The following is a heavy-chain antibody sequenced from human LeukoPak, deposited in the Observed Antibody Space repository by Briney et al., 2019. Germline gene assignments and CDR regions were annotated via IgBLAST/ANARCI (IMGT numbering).Heavy chain of an antibody. CDR3: ATVEFDY. J-gene: IGHJ4*02. V-gene: IGHV1-24*01. CDR1: AYSLTELS. Sequence: ASVTVSCTVSAYSLTELSMHWVRQAPGKGLEWMGGFDPEDGETIYAQKFQGRVTMTEDTSTDTAYMELSSLRSEDTAVYYCATVEFDYWGQGTLVTVSS. CDR2: FDPEDGET.